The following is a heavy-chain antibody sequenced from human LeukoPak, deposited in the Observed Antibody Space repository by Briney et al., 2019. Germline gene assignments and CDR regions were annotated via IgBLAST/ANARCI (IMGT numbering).Heavy chain of an antibody. J-gene: IGHJ4*02. CDR2: INPNSGGT. Sequence: ASVKVACKASGYTFTGYYMHWVRQAPGQGLEWMGWINPNSGGTNYAQKFQGRVTMTRDTSISTAYMELSRLRSDDTAVYYCARGRGYSHGSDDYWGQGTLVTVSS. V-gene: IGHV1-2*02. CDR3: ARGRGYSHGSDDY. CDR1: GYTFTGYY. D-gene: IGHD5-18*01.